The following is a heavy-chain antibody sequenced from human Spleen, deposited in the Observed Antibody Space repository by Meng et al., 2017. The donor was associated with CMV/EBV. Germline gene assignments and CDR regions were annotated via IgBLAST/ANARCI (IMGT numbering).Heavy chain of an antibody. CDR2: IVVGSGNT. CDR3: AADRKYQLLGNYNWFDP. D-gene: IGHD2-2*01. V-gene: IGHV1-58*01. CDR1: GFTFTSSA. J-gene: IGHJ5*02. Sequence: SVKVSCKASGFTFTSSAVQWVRQARGQRLEWIGWIVVGSGNTNYAQKFQERVTITRDMSTSTAYMELSSLRSEDTAVYYCAADRKYQLLGNYNWFDPWGQGTLVTSPQ.